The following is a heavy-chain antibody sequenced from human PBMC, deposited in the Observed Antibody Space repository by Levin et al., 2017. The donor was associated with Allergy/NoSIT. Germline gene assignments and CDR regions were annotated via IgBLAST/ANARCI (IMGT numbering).Heavy chain of an antibody. CDR3: ARSSGGSGWYAVEYFQH. D-gene: IGHD6-19*01. Sequence: NPSETLSLTCAASGFTFSSYNMNWVRQAPGKGLEWVSSISSSSSYIYYADSVKGRFTISRDNAKNSLYLQMNSLRAEDTAVYYCARSSGGSGWYAVEYFQHWGQGTLVTVSS. V-gene: IGHV3-21*01. J-gene: IGHJ1*01. CDR2: ISSSSSYI. CDR1: GFTFSSYN.